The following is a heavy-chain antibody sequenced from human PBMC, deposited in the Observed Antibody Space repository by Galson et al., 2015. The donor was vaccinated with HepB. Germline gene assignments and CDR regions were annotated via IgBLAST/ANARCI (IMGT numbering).Heavy chain of an antibody. J-gene: IGHJ6*02. CDR2: FDPEDGET. CDR3: ATVGPAAVTYYYGMDV. CDR1: GYTLTELS. V-gene: IGHV1-24*01. D-gene: IGHD6-13*01. Sequence: SVKVSCKVSGYTLTELSMHWVRQAPGKGLEWMGGFDPEDGETIYAQKFQGRVTMTEDTSTDTAYMELSSLRSEDTAVYYCATVGPAAVTYYYGMDVWGQGTTVTVSS.